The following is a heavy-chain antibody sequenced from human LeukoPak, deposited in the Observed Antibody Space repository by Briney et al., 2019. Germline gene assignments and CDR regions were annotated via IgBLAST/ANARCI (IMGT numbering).Heavy chain of an antibody. CDR3: ARNLYYFVY. J-gene: IGHJ4*02. D-gene: IGHD1-14*01. CDR1: EFTFSSYG. Sequence: GGSLRLSCAASEFTFSSYGMSWVRQAPGKGLEWVSGIGGTGDSTYYADSVKGRFTISRDNSKNTLYLQMNSLRAEDTAVYYCARNLYYFVYWGQGTLVTVSS. V-gene: IGHV3-23*01. CDR2: IGGTGDST.